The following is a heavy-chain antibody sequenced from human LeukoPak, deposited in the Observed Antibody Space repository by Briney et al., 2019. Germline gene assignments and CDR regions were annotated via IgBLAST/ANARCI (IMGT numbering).Heavy chain of an antibody. J-gene: IGHJ4*02. D-gene: IGHD2-15*01. CDR3: ARGYCSGGSCYRFDY. CDR1: GYTFTSYG. V-gene: IGHV1-18*01. Sequence: ASVKVSCKASGYTFTSYGISWVRQAPGQGLEWTGWISAYNGNTNYAQKLQGRVTMTTDTSTSTAYMELRSLRSDDTAVYYCARGYCSGGSCYRFDYWGQGTLVTVSS. CDR2: ISAYNGNT.